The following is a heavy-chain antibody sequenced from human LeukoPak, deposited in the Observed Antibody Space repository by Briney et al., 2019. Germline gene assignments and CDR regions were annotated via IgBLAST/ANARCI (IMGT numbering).Heavy chain of an antibody. Sequence: ASVKVSCKASGYTFISYAMNWVRQAPGQGLEWMGWINTNTGNPTYAQGFTGRFVFSLDTSVSTAYLQISSLKAEDTAVYYCARESARDYGDYYFDYWGQGTLVTVSS. V-gene: IGHV7-4-1*02. D-gene: IGHD4-17*01. CDR2: INTNTGNP. CDR1: GYTFISYA. CDR3: ARESARDYGDYYFDY. J-gene: IGHJ4*02.